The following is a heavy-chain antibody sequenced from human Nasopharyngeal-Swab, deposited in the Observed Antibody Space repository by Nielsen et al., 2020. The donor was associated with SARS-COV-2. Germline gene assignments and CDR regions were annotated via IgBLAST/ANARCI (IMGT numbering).Heavy chain of an antibody. J-gene: IGHJ4*02. CDR2: IWYDGSNK. Sequence: GESLKISCAASGFTFSSYGMHWVRQAPGKGLEWVAVIWYDGSNKYYADSVKGRFTISRDNSKNTLYLQMNSLRAEDTAVYYCAREQLTTLDHWGQGTLVTVSS. D-gene: IGHD4-11*01. CDR3: AREQLTTLDH. CDR1: GFTFSSYG. V-gene: IGHV3-33*01.